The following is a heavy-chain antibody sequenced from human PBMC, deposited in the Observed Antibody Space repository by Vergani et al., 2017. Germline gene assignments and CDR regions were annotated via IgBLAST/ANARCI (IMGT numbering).Heavy chain of an antibody. CDR2: IYYSGST. J-gene: IGHJ5*02. CDR3: ARHSTVEWLVKLGWIDP. V-gene: IGHV4-39*01. Sequence: QLQLQESGPGLVKPSATLSLTCSVSGASIRSSNYYWGWIRQPPGKGLDLIASIYYSGSTYYNPSLKSRVTISVDTSKNQFSLKLSSVTAADTAVYFCARHSTVEWLVKLGWIDPWGQGILVTVSS. CDR1: GASIRSSNYY. D-gene: IGHD6-19*01.